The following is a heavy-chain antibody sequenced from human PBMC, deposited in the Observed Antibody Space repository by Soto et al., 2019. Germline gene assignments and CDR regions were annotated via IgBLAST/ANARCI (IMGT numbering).Heavy chain of an antibody. CDR1: GFTFSSYS. D-gene: IGHD3-3*01. V-gene: IGHV3-48*02. J-gene: IGHJ6*03. CDR2: ISSSSSTI. CDR3: ARVRDFWSGLNMDV. Sequence: GGSLRLSCAASGFTFSSYSMNWVRQAPGKGLEWVSYISSSSSTIYYADSVKGRFTISRDNAKNSLYLQMNSLRDEDTAVYYGARVRDFWSGLNMDVWGKGTTVTVSS.